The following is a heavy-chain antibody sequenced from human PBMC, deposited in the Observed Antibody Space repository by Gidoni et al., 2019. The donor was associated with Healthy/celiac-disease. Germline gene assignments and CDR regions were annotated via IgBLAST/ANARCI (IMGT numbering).Heavy chain of an antibody. V-gene: IGHV4-4*07. D-gene: IGHD2-15*01. J-gene: IGHJ3*02. CDR3: ARGGGTYCSGGSCYSRSAFDI. CDR1: GGSISSYY. Sequence: QVQLQESGPGLVKPSETLSLTCTVSGGSISSYYWSWIRQPAGKGLEWIGRIYTSGSTNYNPSLKSRVTMSVDTSKNQFSLKLSSVTAADTAVYYCARGGGTYCSGGSCYSRSAFDIWGQGTMVTVSS. CDR2: IYTSGST.